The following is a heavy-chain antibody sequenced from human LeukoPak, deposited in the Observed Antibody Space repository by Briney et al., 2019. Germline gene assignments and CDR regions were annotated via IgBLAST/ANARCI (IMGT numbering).Heavy chain of an antibody. CDR2: IYYSGST. V-gene: IGHV4-38-2*02. CDR1: GYSISSGYY. J-gene: IGHJ4*02. CDR3: AGSPGTRRYADY. D-gene: IGHD2-2*01. Sequence: PSETLSLTCTVSGYSISSGYYWGWIRQPPGKGLEWIGSIYYSGSTYYNPSLKSRVTISVDTSKNQFSLKLSSVTAADTAVYYCAGSPGTRRYADYWGQGTLVTVSS.